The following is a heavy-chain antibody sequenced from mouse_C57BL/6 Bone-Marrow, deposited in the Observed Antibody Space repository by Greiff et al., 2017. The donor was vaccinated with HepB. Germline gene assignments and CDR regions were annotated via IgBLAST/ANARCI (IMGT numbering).Heavy chain of an antibody. CDR3: ARTPITTVVAPCV. CDR2: IYPGSGST. CDR1: GYTFTSYW. J-gene: IGHJ1*03. V-gene: IGHV1-55*01. Sequence: VQLQQPGAELVKPGASVKMSCKASGYTFTSYWITWVKQRPGQGLEWIGDIYPGSGSTNYNEKFKSKATLTVDTSSSTAYMQLSSLTSEDSAVYYCARTPITTVVAPCVWGTGTTVTVSS. D-gene: IGHD1-1*01.